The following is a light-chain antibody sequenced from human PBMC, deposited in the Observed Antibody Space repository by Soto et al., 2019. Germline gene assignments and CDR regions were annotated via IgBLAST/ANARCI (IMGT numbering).Light chain of an antibody. Sequence: QSVLTQSSSASASLGSSVKLTCTLSSGHSGYIIAWHQQQPGKAPRYLMEVEGSGIYNKGSGVPDRFSGSRSGAERYLTISNLQSEDEADYYCETWDVTTRVFGGGTKLTVL. CDR3: ETWDVTTRV. V-gene: IGLV4-60*03. CDR2: VEGSGIY. J-gene: IGLJ2*01. CDR1: SGHSGYI.